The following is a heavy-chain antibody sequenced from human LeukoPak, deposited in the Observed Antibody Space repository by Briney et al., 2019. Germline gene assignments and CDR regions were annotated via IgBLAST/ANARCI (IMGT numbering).Heavy chain of an antibody. CDR2: INWNGGST. CDR1: GFTFDDYG. D-gene: IGHD1-26*01. J-gene: IGHJ4*02. CDR3: ARCGGQKWELLNYFDY. Sequence: GSLGLSCAASGFTFDDYGMSWVRQAPGKGLEWVSGINWNGGSTGYADSVKGRFTISRDNAKNSLYLQMNSLRAEDTALYYCARCGGQKWELLNYFDYWGQGTPVTVSS. V-gene: IGHV3-20*04.